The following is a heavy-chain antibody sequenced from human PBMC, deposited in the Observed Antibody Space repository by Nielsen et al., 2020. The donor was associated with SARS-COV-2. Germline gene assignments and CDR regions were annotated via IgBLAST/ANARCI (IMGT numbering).Heavy chain of an antibody. CDR3: ARESVTGTDAFDI. V-gene: IGHV3-7*01. CDR2: IKQDGSEK. Sequence: GESLKISCAASGFTFSSYGMHWVRQAPGKGLEWVANIKQDGSEKYYVDSVKGRFTISRDNAENSLSLQMNSLRAEDTAVYYCARESVTGTDAFDIWGQGTVVTVSS. D-gene: IGHD6-19*01. J-gene: IGHJ3*02. CDR1: GFTFSSYG.